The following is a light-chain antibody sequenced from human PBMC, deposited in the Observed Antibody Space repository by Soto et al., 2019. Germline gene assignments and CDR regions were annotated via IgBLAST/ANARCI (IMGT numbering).Light chain of an antibody. J-gene: IGKJ4*01. CDR2: GAS. V-gene: IGKV1D-12*01. CDR1: QDISTL. Sequence: DIQMTQSPSSVSASIGDTVTITCRASQDISTLLAWYQQKPGKAPKLLIYGASTLESGVPSRFSGRGSGTDVTLTISSLQPEDFATYFCQQADSFPITFGGGTKVEIK. CDR3: QQADSFPIT.